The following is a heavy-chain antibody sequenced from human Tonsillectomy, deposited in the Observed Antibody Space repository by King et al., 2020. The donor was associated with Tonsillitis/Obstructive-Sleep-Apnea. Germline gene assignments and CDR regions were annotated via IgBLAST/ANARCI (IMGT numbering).Heavy chain of an antibody. D-gene: IGHD6-13*01. V-gene: IGHV3-21*01. Sequence: VQLVESGGGLVKPGGSLRLSCAASGFTFSSYSMNWVRQAPGKGLEWVSSISSSSSYIYYADSVKGRFTISRDNAKNSLYLQMNSLRAEDTAVYYCARDGAPPYRSSYYYGMDGWGKGTTVTVSS. CDR3: ARDGAPPYRSSYYYGMDG. CDR2: ISSSSSYI. J-gene: IGHJ6*04. CDR1: GFTFSSYS.